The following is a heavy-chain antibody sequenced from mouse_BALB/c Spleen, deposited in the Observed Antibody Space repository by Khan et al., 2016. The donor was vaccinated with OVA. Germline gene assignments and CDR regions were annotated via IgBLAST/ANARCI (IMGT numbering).Heavy chain of an antibody. D-gene: IGHD1-2*01. CDR2: IYPNNGDT. Sequence: VQLQQSGPELVKPGASVKISCRASGYTFTDYILDWVKQSHGKSLDWIGYIYPNNGDTGYNQKFETKATLTVDISSSTAYMELRSLTSADSAVYYCARSGYGSFAYWGQGTLVTVSA. J-gene: IGHJ3*01. CDR3: ARSGYGSFAY. V-gene: IGHV1S29*02. CDR1: GYTFTDYI.